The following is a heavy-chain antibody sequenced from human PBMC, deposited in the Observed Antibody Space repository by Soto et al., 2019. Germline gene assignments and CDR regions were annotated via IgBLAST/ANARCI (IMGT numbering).Heavy chain of an antibody. Sequence: ASVKVSCKASGYTFTSYDINWVRQATGQGLEWMGWMKPNSGNTGYAQKFQGRVTMTRNTSISTAYMELSSLRSEDTAVYYCAREARSEYGMDVWGQGTTVTVSS. V-gene: IGHV1-8*01. J-gene: IGHJ6*02. CDR1: GYTFTSYD. CDR3: AREARSEYGMDV. CDR2: MKPNSGNT.